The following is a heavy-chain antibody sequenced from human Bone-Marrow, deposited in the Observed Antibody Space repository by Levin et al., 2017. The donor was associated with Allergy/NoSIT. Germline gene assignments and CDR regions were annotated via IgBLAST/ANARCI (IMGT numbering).Heavy chain of an antibody. J-gene: IGHJ6*03. CDR3: VRGKDCSGTNCYLPEYYFYMDA. Sequence: GGSLRLSCAASGFAFNTFHMHWVRQAPGKGLEWAALIWNDGSNKYYQDSVRGRLTISRDNSKNTLYLQMNDLRVEDTGLYFCVRGKDCSGTNCYLPEYYFYMDAWGKGTTVTVSS. CDR2: IWNDGSNK. V-gene: IGHV3-33*01. CDR1: GFAFNTFH. D-gene: IGHD2-2*01.